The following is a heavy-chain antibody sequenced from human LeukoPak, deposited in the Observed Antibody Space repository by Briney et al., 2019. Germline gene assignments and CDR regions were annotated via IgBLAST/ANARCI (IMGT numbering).Heavy chain of an antibody. CDR2: VSYEGTIK. Sequence: GGSLRLSCAASGFTFSNAWMSWVRQAPGKGLEWVAVVSYEGTIKYYSDSAKGRFTISRDNSNSLVSLQMNNLTTEDTAVYYCAREKFDSWGQGTLVIVSP. J-gene: IGHJ5*01. CDR3: AREKFDS. CDR1: GFTFSNAW. V-gene: IGHV3-30*03.